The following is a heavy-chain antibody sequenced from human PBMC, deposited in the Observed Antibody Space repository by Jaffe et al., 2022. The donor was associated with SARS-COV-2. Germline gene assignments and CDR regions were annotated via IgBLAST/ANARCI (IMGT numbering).Heavy chain of an antibody. J-gene: IGHJ6*02. CDR2: FGGRDGGS. D-gene: IGHD3-3*01. CDR1: GFTFSRYG. CDR3: TKRTDMVRAPEGGNYYGMDV. Sequence: EVQLLESGGGLVQPGGSLRLSCAASGFTFSRYGMSWVRQAPGKGLEWVSAFGGRDGGSYYADSVKGRFTISRDNSKNTLSLQMNSLRAEDTAVYYCTKRTDMVRAPEGGNYYGMDVWGQGITVTVSS. V-gene: IGHV3-23*01.